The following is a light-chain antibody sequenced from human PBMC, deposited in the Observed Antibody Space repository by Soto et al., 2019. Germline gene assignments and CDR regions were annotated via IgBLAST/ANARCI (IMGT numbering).Light chain of an antibody. CDR1: QSVGSN. CDR2: GAS. J-gene: IGKJ5*01. CDR3: QQYNNWPIT. V-gene: IGKV3D-15*01. Sequence: EIVTTQSPDTLSVSQGERATLSCRASQSVGSNLAWYQQKPGRAPRLLIYGASTRATGIPARFSGSGSVTEFTLTISSLQSEDFAVYYCQQYNNWPITFGQGTRLEIK.